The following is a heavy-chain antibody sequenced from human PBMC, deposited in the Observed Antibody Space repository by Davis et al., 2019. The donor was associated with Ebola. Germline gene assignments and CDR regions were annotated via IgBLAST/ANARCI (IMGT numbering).Heavy chain of an antibody. V-gene: IGHV5-51*01. CDR2: IYPGDSDT. CDR3: ARQGGGSGRLTSFDH. Sequence: GESLKISCKGSGYNFRDYWIVWVRQMPGKGLEWMGIIYPGDSDTRYSPSFQGQVTISADKSISTAYLQWSSLKASDTAIYYCARQGGGSGRLTSFDHWGQGTLVTVSS. CDR1: GYNFRDYW. J-gene: IGHJ4*02. D-gene: IGHD1-26*01.